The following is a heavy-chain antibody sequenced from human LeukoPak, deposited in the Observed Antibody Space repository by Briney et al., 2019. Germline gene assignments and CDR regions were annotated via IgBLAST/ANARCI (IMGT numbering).Heavy chain of an antibody. Sequence: SETLSLTCAVYGGSFSGYYWSWIRQPPGKGLEWIGEINHSGSTNYNPSLKSRVTISVDTSKNQFSLKLSYVTAADTAVYYCARGKRWLNDYWGQGTLVTVSS. D-gene: IGHD5-24*01. J-gene: IGHJ4*02. CDR1: GGSFSGYY. V-gene: IGHV4-34*01. CDR2: INHSGST. CDR3: ARGKRWLNDY.